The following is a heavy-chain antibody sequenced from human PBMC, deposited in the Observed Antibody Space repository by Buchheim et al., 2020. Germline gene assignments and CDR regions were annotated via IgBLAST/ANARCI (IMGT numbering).Heavy chain of an antibody. Sequence: QVQLVQSGAEVKKPGSSVKVSCKASGGTFSSYAISWVRQAPGQGLEWMGRIIPILGIANYAQKFQGRVTITADKSTSTAYMELSSPRSEDTAVYYCARDRDSYYDFWSGYYAGDVWGQGTT. D-gene: IGHD3-3*01. V-gene: IGHV1-69*04. CDR2: IIPILGIA. J-gene: IGHJ6*02. CDR1: GGTFSSYA. CDR3: ARDRDSYYDFWSGYYAGDV.